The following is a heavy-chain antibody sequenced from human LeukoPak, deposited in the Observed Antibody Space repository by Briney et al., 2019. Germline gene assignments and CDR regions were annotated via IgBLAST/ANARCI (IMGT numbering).Heavy chain of an antibody. CDR3: ARHATVYARGAFDY. CDR1: VGSISSGSYY. J-gene: IGHJ4*02. Sequence: SETLSLTCTVSVGSISSGSYYWGWIRQPPGKGLEWIGSISLSGSTYYNPSLKSRFTISVDTSTNQSSLNLRSVTAADTAVYYCARHATVYARGAFDYGCRGTLATVSS. V-gene: IGHV4-39*01. D-gene: IGHD2-8*01. CDR2: ISLSGST.